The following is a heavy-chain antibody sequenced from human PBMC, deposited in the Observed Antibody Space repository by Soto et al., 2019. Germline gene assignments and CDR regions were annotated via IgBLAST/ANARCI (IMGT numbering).Heavy chain of an antibody. J-gene: IGHJ6*02. D-gene: IGHD5-12*01. CDR3: ARARSGYDYYYYYGMDV. CDR2: TYHSGST. CDR1: GGSISSGGYY. Sequence: TSETLSLTCTVSGGSISSGGYYWSWIRQHPGKGLEWIGYTYHSGSTYYNPSLKSRVTISVDRSKNQFSLKLSSVTAADTAVYYCARARSGYDYYYYYGMDVWGQGTTVTVSS. V-gene: IGHV4-30-2*01.